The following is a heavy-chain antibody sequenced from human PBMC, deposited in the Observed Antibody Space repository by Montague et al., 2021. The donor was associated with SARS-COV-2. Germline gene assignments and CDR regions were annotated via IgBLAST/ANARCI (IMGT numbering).Heavy chain of an antibody. J-gene: IGHJ5*02. CDR3: ARAVSVRRAVNWFDP. CDR1: GGSMSDHY. V-gene: IGHV4-59*11. Sequence: SETLSLTCTVSGGSMSDHYWAWIRQPPGKGLEWLAYIYYSGGINSNASLKSRVSMSVDTSKNQSPLKLTSVTAADTAVYYCARAVSVRRAVNWFDPWGQGTLVTVSS. CDR2: IYYSGGI. D-gene: IGHD3-10*01.